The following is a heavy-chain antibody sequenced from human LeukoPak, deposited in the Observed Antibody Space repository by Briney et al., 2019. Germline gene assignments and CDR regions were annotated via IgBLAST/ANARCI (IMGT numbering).Heavy chain of an antibody. V-gene: IGHV3-23*01. CDR2: IGTSGFNT. D-gene: IGHD2-21*01. CDR3: AKEGPVVVIATTTPY. J-gene: IGHJ4*02. Sequence: GGSLRLSCAASRFTFESYAMSWVRQAPGKGLEWVSSIGTSGFNTYYADSVKGRSTISRDNSRDTLYLHMNSLRAEDTAVYYCAKEGPVVVIATTTPYWGQGTLVTVSS. CDR1: RFTFESYA.